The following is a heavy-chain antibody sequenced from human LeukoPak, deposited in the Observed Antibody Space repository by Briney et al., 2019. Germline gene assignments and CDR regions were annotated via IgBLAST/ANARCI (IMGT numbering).Heavy chain of an antibody. CDR3: AKERSASYYYDSSGYSNYNFDY. V-gene: IGHV3-23*01. CDR2: MSGSGDRI. D-gene: IGHD3-22*01. Sequence: GGSLRLSCVGSGFTFSTQAMSWVRQAPGKGLEWVSTMSGSGDRIHYADSVRGRFTISRDNSKNTLYLQMNSLRAEDTAVYYCAKERSASYYYDSSGYSNYNFDYWGQGTLVTISS. CDR1: GFTFSTQA. J-gene: IGHJ4*02.